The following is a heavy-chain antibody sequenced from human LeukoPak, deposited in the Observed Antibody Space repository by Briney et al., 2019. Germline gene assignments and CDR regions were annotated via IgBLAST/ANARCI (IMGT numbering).Heavy chain of an antibody. CDR2: INHSGST. CDR3: ARGGNLRYSGYDF. D-gene: IGHD5-12*01. Sequence: PSETLSLTCAVYGGSFSGYYWSWIRQPPGKGLEWIGEINHSGSTNYNPSLKSRVTISVDTSKNQFSQKLSSVTAADTAVYYCARGGNLRYSGYDFWGQGTLVTVSS. J-gene: IGHJ4*02. CDR1: GGSFSGYY. V-gene: IGHV4-34*01.